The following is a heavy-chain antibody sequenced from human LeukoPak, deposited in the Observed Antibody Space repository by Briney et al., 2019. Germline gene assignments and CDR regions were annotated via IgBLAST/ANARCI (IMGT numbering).Heavy chain of an antibody. CDR1: GGSISSYY. CDR3: ARAPTRGAHTRFDY. V-gene: IGHV4-59*01. CDR2: IYYSGST. Sequence: SETLSPTCTVSGGSISSYYWSWIRQPPGKGLEWIGYIYYSGSTNYNPSLKSRVTISVDTSKNQFSLKLSSVTAAGTAVYYCARAPTRGAHTRFDYWGQGTLVTVSS. J-gene: IGHJ4*02. D-gene: IGHD3-10*01.